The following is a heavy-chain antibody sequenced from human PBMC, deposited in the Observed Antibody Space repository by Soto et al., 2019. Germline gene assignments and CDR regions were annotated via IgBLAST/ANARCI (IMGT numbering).Heavy chain of an antibody. CDR2: IYHSGST. CDR1: GGSLSYTPYY. J-gene: IGHJ6*02. V-gene: IGHV4-59*08. CDR3: ARLGYASASFSGLDV. Sequence: SETLSLTCTVSGGSLSYTPYYWSWIRQPPGKTLEWIGYIYHSGSTNYNPSLKSRVTMSVDTSKNQFSLKLNSVTAADTAVYFFARLGYASASFSGLDVWGQGITVTVPS. D-gene: IGHD6-19*01.